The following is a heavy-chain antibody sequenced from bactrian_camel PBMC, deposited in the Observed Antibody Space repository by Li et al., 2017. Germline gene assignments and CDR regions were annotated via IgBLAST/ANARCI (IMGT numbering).Heavy chain of an antibody. CDR1: GYTYSSNC. V-gene: IGHV3S25*01. J-gene: IGHJ6*01. Sequence: QLVESGGGLVQPGGSLRLSCAASGYTYSSNCMGWFRQAPGKEREGVAAIYTGLGRAHYADSVKGRFTLPEDNAKNTVSLQMNSLTPEDTAMYYCTARYEFGLGACRGVGGLGFWGQGTQVTVS. CDR2: IYTGLGRA. CDR3: TARYEFGLGACRGVGGLGF. D-gene: IGHD1*01.